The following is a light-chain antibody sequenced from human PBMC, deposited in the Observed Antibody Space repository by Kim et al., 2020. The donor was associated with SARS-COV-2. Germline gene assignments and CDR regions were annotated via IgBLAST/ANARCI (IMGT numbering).Light chain of an antibody. J-gene: IGLJ2*01. CDR3: QVWDSSSDLVV. Sequence: SYELTQPPSVSVAPGKTAKFTCGGSNIGSKSVHWYQQKPGQAPVMVIYYDSDRPSGIPERFSGSNSGNTATLTISRVEAGDEADYYCQVWDSSSDLVVFG. V-gene: IGLV3-21*04. CDR2: YDS. CDR1: NIGSKS.